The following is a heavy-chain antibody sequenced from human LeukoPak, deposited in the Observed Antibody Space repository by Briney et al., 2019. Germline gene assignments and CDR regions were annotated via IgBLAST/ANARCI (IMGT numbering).Heavy chain of an antibody. CDR1: GGSISSYY. CDR3: AREGANAFDS. D-gene: IGHD3-16*01. Sequence: PSETLSLTCTVSGGSISSYYWSWLWQPPGKGLEWIGCIHYSGSTNYNPSLKSRATISVDTSMNQFSLKLSSVTAADSAVYYCAREGANAFDSWGQGTMVTVSS. V-gene: IGHV4-59*01. CDR2: IHYSGST. J-gene: IGHJ3*02.